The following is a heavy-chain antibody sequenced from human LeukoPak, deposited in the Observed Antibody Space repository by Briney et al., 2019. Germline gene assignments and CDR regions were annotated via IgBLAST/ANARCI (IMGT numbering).Heavy chain of an antibody. J-gene: IGHJ5*02. CDR1: GYSFTSYW. V-gene: IGHV5-51*01. D-gene: IGHD1-26*01. Sequence: GGSLRLSCKGSGYSFTSYWIGWVPQMPGKGLEGMGIIYPGDSDTRYSPSFQGQVTISADKSISTAYLQWSSLKASDTAMYYCARDRYSGSYYNGWFDPWGQGTLVTVSS. CDR3: ARDRYSGSYYNGWFDP. CDR2: IYPGDSDT.